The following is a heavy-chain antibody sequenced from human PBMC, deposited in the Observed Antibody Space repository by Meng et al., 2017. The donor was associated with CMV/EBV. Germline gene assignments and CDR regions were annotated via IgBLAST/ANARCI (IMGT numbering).Heavy chain of an antibody. CDR1: GGSISSSSYY. CDR3: AREPLGSSWSPLHFDY. Sequence: SETLSLTCTVSGGSISSSSYYWGWIRQPPGKGLEWIGNIYYSGSTYYNPSLKSRLTISVDTSKNQFSLKLSSVTAADTAVYYCAREPLGSSWSPLHFDYWGQGTLVTVSS. J-gene: IGHJ4*02. CDR2: IYYSGST. D-gene: IGHD6-13*01. V-gene: IGHV4-39*07.